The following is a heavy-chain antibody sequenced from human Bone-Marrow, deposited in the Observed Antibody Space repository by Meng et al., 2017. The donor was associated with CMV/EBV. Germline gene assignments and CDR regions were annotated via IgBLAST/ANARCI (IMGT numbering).Heavy chain of an antibody. Sequence: GESLKISCAASGLTFSDNFITWIRQAPGKGLEWVSYISSTGGTIYYADSVKGRFTVSRDNARNSLYLQMNSLRVEDAAVYYCAGGTSSGDYFDYCGQGTLVAVSS. CDR3: AGGTSSGDYFDY. V-gene: IGHV3-11*01. CDR2: ISSTGGTI. J-gene: IGHJ4*02. D-gene: IGHD6-6*01. CDR1: GLTFSDNF.